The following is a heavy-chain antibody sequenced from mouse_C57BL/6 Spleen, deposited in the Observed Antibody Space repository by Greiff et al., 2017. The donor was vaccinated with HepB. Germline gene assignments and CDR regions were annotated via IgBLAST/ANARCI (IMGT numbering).Heavy chain of an antibody. V-gene: IGHV3-6*01. J-gene: IGHJ4*01. Sequence: EVQLQESGPGLVKPSQSLSLTCSVTGYSITSGYYWNWIRQFPGNKLEWMGYISYDGSNNYNPSLKNRISITRDTSKNQFFLKLNSVTTEDTATYYCAREKVTSSYYAMDDWGQGTSVTVSS. CDR3: AREKVTSSYYAMDD. CDR2: ISYDGSN. CDR1: GYSITSGYY. D-gene: IGHD2-1*01.